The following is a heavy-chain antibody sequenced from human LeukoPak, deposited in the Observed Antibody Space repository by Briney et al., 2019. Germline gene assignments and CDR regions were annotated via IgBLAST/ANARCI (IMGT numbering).Heavy chain of an antibody. CDR3: ARAVCSGGTCYRLGY. J-gene: IGHJ4*02. CDR2: ISVYNGNT. D-gene: IGHD2-15*01. Sequence: GASVKVSCKTSGYTFNTFGITWVRQAPGQGLEWRGWISVYNGNTNYAERLQGRVTMTTDTSTSTAYMELRSLTSDDTAVYYCARAVCSGGTCYRLGYWGQGTLVTVSS. CDR1: GYTFNTFG. V-gene: IGHV1-18*04.